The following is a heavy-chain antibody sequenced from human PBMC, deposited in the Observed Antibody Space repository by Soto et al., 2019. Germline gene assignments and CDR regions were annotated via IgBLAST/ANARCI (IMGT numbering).Heavy chain of an antibody. D-gene: IGHD6-19*01. CDR1: GFRFSIYS. CDR3: ARSVEGHFDY. J-gene: IGHJ4*02. V-gene: IGHV3-48*02. CDR2: ITSDTNTI. Sequence: PGGSLRLSCAASGFRFSIYSMNWVRQAPGKGLEWSAYITSDTNTIKYADSVKGRFTISRDNAKNSVYLQMNSLRDEDTAVYYCARSVEGHFDYWGQGNVVTVSS.